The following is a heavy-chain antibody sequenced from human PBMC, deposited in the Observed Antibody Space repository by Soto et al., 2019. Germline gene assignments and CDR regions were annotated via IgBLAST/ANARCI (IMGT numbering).Heavy chain of an antibody. D-gene: IGHD1-1*01. CDR3: ARDRVIWNGSVFDY. V-gene: IGHV3-21*01. J-gene: IGHJ4*02. Sequence: GGSLRLSCAASGFTFSSYSMNWVRQAPGKGLEWVSSISSSSSYIYYADSVKGRFTISRDNAKNSLYLQMNSLRAEDTAVYYCARDRVIWNGSVFDYWGQGTLVTVSS. CDR2: ISSSSSYI. CDR1: GFTFSSYS.